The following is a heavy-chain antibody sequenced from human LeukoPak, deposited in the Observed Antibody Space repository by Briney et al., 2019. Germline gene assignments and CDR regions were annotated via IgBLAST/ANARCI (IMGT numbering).Heavy chain of an antibody. CDR1: GYTFTGYY. D-gene: IGHD3-22*01. V-gene: IGHV1-2*02. CDR2: INPNSGGT. CDR3: ARETYYSDNSGYLGY. J-gene: IGHJ4*02. Sequence: ASVKVSCKASGYTFTGYYMHWVRQAPGQGLEWMGWINPNSGGTNYAQKFQGRVTMTRDTSISTAYMELSRLRSDDTAVYYCARETYYSDNSGYLGYWGQGTLVTVSS.